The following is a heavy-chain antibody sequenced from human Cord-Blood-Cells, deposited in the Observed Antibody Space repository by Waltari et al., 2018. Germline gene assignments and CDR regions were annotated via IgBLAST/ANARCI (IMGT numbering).Heavy chain of an antibody. Sequence: QVQLQQWGAGLLKPSETLSPTCAVYGGSFSGYYWSWIRQPPGKGLEWIGEINHSGSTNYNPSLKSRVTISVDTSKNQFSLKLSSVTAADTAVYYCASLWGGVGSDAFDIWGQGTMVTVSS. CDR2: INHSGST. D-gene: IGHD2-15*01. CDR1: GGSFSGYY. V-gene: IGHV4-34*01. CDR3: ASLWGGVGSDAFDI. J-gene: IGHJ3*02.